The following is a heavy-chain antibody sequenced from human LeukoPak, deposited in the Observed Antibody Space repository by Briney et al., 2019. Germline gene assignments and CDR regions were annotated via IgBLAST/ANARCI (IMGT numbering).Heavy chain of an antibody. CDR3: ARLANWFDP. J-gene: IGHJ5*02. CDR2: IYYSGST. Sequence: SETLSLTCTVSGGSISSYYWSWIRQPPGKGLEWIGYIYYSGSTNYNSSLKSRVTISVDTSKNQFSLKLSSVTAADTAVYYCARLANWFDPWGQGTLVTVSS. D-gene: IGHD6-19*01. V-gene: IGHV4-59*08. CDR1: GGSISSYY.